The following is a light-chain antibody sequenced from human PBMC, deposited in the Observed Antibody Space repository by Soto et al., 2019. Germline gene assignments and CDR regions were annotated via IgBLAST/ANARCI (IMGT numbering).Light chain of an antibody. CDR2: GNN. J-gene: IGLJ3*02. CDR3: QSFDTSLRGSV. Sequence: QSVLTQPPSLSGAPGQRVTISCSGTSCNIGAGYDVHWYHQLPGTAPKLLIFGNNNRPSGVPARFSASRSGTSASLAITGLQAEDEADYYCQSFDTSLRGSVFGGGTKLTVL. V-gene: IGLV1-40*01. CDR1: SCNIGAGYD.